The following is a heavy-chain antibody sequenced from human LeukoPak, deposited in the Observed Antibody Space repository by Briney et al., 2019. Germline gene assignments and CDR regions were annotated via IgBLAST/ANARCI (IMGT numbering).Heavy chain of an antibody. Sequence: SETLSLTCTVSGGSISSYYWSWIRQPPGKGLEWIGYIYHSGSTYYNPSLKSRVTISVDRSKNQFSLKLSSVTAADTAVYYCARVSSWYVPDYWGQGTLVTVSS. V-gene: IGHV4-59*12. D-gene: IGHD6-13*01. J-gene: IGHJ4*02. CDR1: GGSISSYY. CDR2: IYHSGST. CDR3: ARVSSWYVPDY.